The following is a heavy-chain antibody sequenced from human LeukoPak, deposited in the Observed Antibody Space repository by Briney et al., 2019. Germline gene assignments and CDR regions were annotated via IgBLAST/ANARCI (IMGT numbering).Heavy chain of an antibody. V-gene: IGHV1-18*01. CDR1: GYTFTSYG. D-gene: IGHD6-13*01. Sequence: ASVKVSCKASGYTFTSYGISWVRRAPGQGLEWLGWISAYNGNANYAQKLQGRVTMTTDTSTSTAYMELRSLRSDDTAVYYCARGPSWQQLVTLVSGYYYYMDVWGKGTTVTVSS. J-gene: IGHJ6*03. CDR2: ISAYNGNA. CDR3: ARGPSWQQLVTLVSGYYYYMDV.